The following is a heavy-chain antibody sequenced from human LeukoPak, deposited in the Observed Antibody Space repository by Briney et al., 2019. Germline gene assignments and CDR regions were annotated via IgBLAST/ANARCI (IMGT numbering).Heavy chain of an antibody. D-gene: IGHD2-15*01. CDR1: GFTFSSYS. Sequence: GGSLRLSCAASGFTFSSYSMDWVRQAPGKGLEWVSLISSGSDYIYYADSVKGRFTISRDNATNSLYLQMNSLRAEDIAVYYCARQYCSGGSCYLTTDYWGQGTLVTVSS. V-gene: IGHV3-21*03. CDR3: ARQYCSGGSCYLTTDY. CDR2: ISSGSDYI. J-gene: IGHJ4*02.